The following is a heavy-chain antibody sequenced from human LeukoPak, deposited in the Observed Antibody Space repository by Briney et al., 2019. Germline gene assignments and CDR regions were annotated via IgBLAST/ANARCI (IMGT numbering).Heavy chain of an antibody. CDR1: GFTFSAYS. V-gene: IGHV3-48*01. CDR2: ISSSPSIM. J-gene: IGHJ6*02. Sequence: GGSLRLSCAASGFTFSAYSMNWVRQAPGRGLEWVSYISSSPSIMYYADSVKGRFTISRDNAKNSLYLQMNSLRAEDTAVYYCARDRWVVPAAMPGYYYYYGMDVWGQGTTVTVSS. D-gene: IGHD2-2*01. CDR3: ARDRWVVPAAMPGYYYYYGMDV.